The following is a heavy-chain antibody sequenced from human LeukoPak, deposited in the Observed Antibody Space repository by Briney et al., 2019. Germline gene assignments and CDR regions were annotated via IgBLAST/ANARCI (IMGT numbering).Heavy chain of an antibody. Sequence: SETLSLTCTVSGGSISSSSYYWGWIRQPPGKGLEWIGSIYYSGSTYYNPSLKSRVTISVDTSKNQFSLKLSSVTAADTAVYFCARHGIVVVMYFDYWGQGTLVTVSS. D-gene: IGHD3-22*01. V-gene: IGHV4-39*01. CDR2: IYYSGST. CDR3: ARHGIVVVMYFDY. J-gene: IGHJ4*02. CDR1: GGSISSSSYY.